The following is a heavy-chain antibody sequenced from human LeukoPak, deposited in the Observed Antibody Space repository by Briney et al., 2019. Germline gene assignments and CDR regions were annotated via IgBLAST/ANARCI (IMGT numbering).Heavy chain of an antibody. D-gene: IGHD3-10*01. CDR1: GFTFSGSA. V-gene: IGHV3-73*01. Sequence: GGSLRLSCAASGFTFSGSALHWVRQASGKGLEWVGRIRSTANGYATAYAASVKGRLTISRDDSKNTAYLQMDSLKTEDTAVYYCTGNDYVAGSYADFDYWGQGTLVTVSS. CDR3: TGNDYVAGSYADFDY. J-gene: IGHJ4*02. CDR2: IRSTANGYAT.